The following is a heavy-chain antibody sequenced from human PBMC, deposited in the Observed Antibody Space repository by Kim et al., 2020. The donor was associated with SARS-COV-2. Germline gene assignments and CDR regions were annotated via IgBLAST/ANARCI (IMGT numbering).Heavy chain of an antibody. CDR2: IKPDGSVQ. Sequence: GGSLRLSCAVSGFTFSTSWMTWVRQAPGKGLEWLGNIKPDGSVQYYVDSVKGRFTISRDNAKNSLHLQMNSLTAEDTAVYYCARDQSWTYDYWGQGTLVT. V-gene: IGHV3-7*03. CDR1: GFTFSTSW. CDR3: ARDQSWTYDY. D-gene: IGHD3-3*01. J-gene: IGHJ4*02.